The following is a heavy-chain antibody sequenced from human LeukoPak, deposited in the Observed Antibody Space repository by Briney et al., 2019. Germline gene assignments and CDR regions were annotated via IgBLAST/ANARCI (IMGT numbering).Heavy chain of an antibody. J-gene: IGHJ3*02. V-gene: IGHV3-9*03. Sequence: PGGSLRLSCAASGFTFDDYAMHWVRQAPGKGLEWVSGISWNSGSIGYADSVKGRFTISRDNAKNSLYLQMNSLRAEDMALYYCAKGLTRGAFDIWGQGTMVTVSS. CDR3: AKGLTRGAFDI. D-gene: IGHD3-10*01. CDR1: GFTFDDYA. CDR2: ISWNSGSI.